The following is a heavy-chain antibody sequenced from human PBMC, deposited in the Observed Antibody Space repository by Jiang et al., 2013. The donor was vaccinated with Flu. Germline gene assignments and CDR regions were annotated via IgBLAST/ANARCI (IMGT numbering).Heavy chain of an antibody. CDR1: GYTFTSYY. CDR3: ARDQADYYDSSGYPLDAFDI. Sequence: SGAEVKKPGASVKVSCKASGYTFTSYYMHWVRQAPGQGLEWMGIINPSGGSTSYAQKFQGRVTMTRDTSTSTVYMELSSLRSEDTAVYYCARDQADYYDSSGYPLDAFDIWGQGTMVTVSS. D-gene: IGHD3-22*01. V-gene: IGHV1-46*01. J-gene: IGHJ3*02. CDR2: INPSGGST.